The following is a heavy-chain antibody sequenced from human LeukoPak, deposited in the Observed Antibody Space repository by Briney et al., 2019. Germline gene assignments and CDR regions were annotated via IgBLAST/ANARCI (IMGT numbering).Heavy chain of an antibody. V-gene: IGHV5-51*01. CDR1: GYRFTDYW. J-gene: IGHJ4*02. D-gene: IGHD1-26*01. CDR2: IYPRDSDT. CDR3: AIRYSGSYNDY. Sequence: GESLKISCKGSGYRFTDYWIGWVRLMPGKGLEWMGIIYPRDSDTRYSPSFQGQVTISADKSISTVYVQWSCLKASDAAMYYCAIRYSGSYNDYWGRGTMVTVSS.